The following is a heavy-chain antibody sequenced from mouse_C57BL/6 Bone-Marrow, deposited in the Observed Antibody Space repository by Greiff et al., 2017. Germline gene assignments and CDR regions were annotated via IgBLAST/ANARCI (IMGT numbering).Heavy chain of an antibody. V-gene: IGHV1-80*01. D-gene: IGHD2-3*01. CDR2: IYPGDGDT. CDR3: ARGSMMVTKGAY. Sequence: VQLVESGAELVKPGASVKISCKASGYAFSSYWMNWVKQRPGKGLEWIGQIYPGDGDTNYNGKFKGKATLTADKSSSTAYMQLSSLTSEDSAVYFCARGSMMVTKGAYWGQGTLGTVAA. CDR1: GYAFSSYW. J-gene: IGHJ3*01.